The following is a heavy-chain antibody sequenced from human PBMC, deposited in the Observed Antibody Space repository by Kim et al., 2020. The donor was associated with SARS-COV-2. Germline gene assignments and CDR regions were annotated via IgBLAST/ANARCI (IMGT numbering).Heavy chain of an antibody. D-gene: IGHD2-2*01. J-gene: IGHJ4*02. CDR2: ISGSGGST. Sequence: GGSLRLSCAASGFTFSSYAMSWVRQAPGKGLEWVSAISGSGGSTYYADSVKGRFTISRDNSKNTLYLQMNSLRAEDTAVYYCAKDTSAGGYCSSTSCYDEGGIFDYWGQGTLVTVSS. CDR1: GFTFSSYA. CDR3: AKDTSAGGYCSSTSCYDEGGIFDY. V-gene: IGHV3-23*01.